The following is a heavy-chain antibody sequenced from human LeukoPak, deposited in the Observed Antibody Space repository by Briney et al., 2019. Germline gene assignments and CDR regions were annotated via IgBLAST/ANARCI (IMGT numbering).Heavy chain of an antibody. V-gene: IGHV1-2*02. J-gene: IGHJ4*02. CDR1: GGTFSSYA. D-gene: IGHD4-11*01. CDR2: INPNSGGT. Sequence: ASVEVSCKASGGTFSSYAISWVRQAPGQGLEWMGWINPNSGGTNYAQKFQGRVTMTRDTSISTAYMELSRLRSDDTAVYYCARGNTVTTLTTLGYWGQGTLVTVSS. CDR3: ARGNTVTTLTTLGY.